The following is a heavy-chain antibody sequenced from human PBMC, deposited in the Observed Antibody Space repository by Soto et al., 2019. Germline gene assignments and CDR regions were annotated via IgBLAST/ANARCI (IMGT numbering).Heavy chain of an antibody. J-gene: IGHJ5*02. Sequence: SVKVSCKASGGTFSSYAISWVRQAPGQGLKWMGGIIPIFGTANYAQKFQGRVTITADESTSTAYMELSSLRSEDTAVYYCARDLRRWVLGSYYALGLFDPWCQGTLVTVSS. V-gene: IGHV1-69*13. CDR3: ARDLRRWVLGSYYALGLFDP. CDR1: GGTFSSYA. CDR2: IIPIFGTA. D-gene: IGHD3-10*01.